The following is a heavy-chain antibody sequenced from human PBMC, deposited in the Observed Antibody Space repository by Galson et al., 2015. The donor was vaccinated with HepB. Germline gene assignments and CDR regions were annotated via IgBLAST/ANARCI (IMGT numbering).Heavy chain of an antibody. CDR3: ARDDGHSSTSGVVFDY. J-gene: IGHJ4*02. Sequence: SVKVSCKASGYTFTSYYVHWVRQAPGQGLEWMGIINPSGGSTSYAQKFQGRVTMTRDTSTSTVYMELSSLRSEDTAVYYCARDDGHSSTSGVVFDYWGQGTLVTVSS. CDR1: GYTFTSYY. D-gene: IGHD6-13*01. V-gene: IGHV1-46*01. CDR2: INPSGGST.